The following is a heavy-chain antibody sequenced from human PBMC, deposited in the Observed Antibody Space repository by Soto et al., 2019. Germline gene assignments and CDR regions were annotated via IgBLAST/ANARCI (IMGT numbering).Heavy chain of an antibody. J-gene: IGHJ3*02. Sequence: SETLSLTCAVYGGSFSGYYWSWIRQPPGKGLEWIGEINHSGSTNYNPSLKSRVTISVDTSKNQFSLKLSSVTAADTAVYYCARGPRRLKLLRLNPHDAFDSWGQGTMVTVSS. CDR2: INHSGST. CDR1: GGSFSGYY. CDR3: ARGPRRLKLLRLNPHDAFDS. V-gene: IGHV4-34*01. D-gene: IGHD5-12*01.